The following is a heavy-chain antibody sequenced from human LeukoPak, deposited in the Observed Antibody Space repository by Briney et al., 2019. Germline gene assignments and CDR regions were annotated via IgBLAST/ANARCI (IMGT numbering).Heavy chain of an antibody. D-gene: IGHD6-13*01. CDR2: VSSSSTYI. J-gene: IGHJ6*02. Sequence: PGESLRLSCAISGLTFSKYGMNWVRQAPGKGLEWVAAVSSSSTYIYYSDSVKGRFTISRDNSKNTLYLQMNSLRAEDTAVYYCARGGSSSGNYYYYGMDVWGQGTTVTVSS. CDR1: GLTFSKYG. V-gene: IGHV3-21*01. CDR3: ARGGSSSGNYYYYGMDV.